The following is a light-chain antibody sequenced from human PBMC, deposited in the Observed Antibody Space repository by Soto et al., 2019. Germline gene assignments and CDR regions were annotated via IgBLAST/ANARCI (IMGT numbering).Light chain of an antibody. CDR2: RTF. J-gene: IGKJ1*01. CDR3: QQYNPYSPWT. Sequence: EIVLTQSPGTLSLSPGERATLSCRASQSIASSYLAWYQQKPGQPPRLLLYRTFNRATGIPDRFSASGSGTDFTLTISRLEPEDFATYYCQQYNPYSPWTFGQGTKVEIK. V-gene: IGKV3-20*01. CDR1: QSIASSY.